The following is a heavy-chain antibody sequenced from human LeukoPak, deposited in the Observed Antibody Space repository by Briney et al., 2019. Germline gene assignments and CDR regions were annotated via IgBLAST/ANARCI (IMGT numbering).Heavy chain of an antibody. Sequence: GGSLRLSCVASGFTFSRHGMTWFRQAPGEGLEWVSGISASGGITYHADSVKGLFTMSRDNSKNTVYLQMNSLRAEDTAVYYCAKGNYGEKIDYWGQGTLVTVSS. CDR3: AKGNYGEKIDY. V-gene: IGHV3-23*01. J-gene: IGHJ4*02. D-gene: IGHD4-17*01. CDR2: ISASGGIT. CDR1: GFTFSRHG.